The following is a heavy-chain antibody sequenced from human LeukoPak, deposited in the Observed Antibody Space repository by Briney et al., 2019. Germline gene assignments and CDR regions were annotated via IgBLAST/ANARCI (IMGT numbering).Heavy chain of an antibody. J-gene: IGHJ4*02. CDR2: IHYSGDT. CDR1: GGSISSYF. CDR3: ARYPYNDGDSTRESGY. Sequence: SETLSLTCTVSGGSISSYFWSWIRQPPGKGLEWIGYIHYSGDTNYNSSLKNRVTISLDASKNQFSLKLRSVTAADTAVYYCARYPYNDGDSTRESGYWGQGILVTVS. D-gene: IGHD4-17*01. V-gene: IGHV4-59*08.